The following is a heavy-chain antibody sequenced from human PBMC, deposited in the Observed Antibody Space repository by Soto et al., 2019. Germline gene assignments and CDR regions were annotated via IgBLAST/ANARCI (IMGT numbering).Heavy chain of an antibody. CDR1: GFTFSSYW. CDR3: ARVRDDWAAERYFDY. D-gene: IGHD6-13*01. J-gene: IGHJ4*02. V-gene: IGHV3-74*01. Sequence: SLRLSCAASGFTFSSYWMHWVRQAPGKGLVWVSRINSDGSSTSYADSVKGRFTISRDNAKNTLYLQMNSLRAEDTAVYYCARVRDDWAAERYFDYWGQGTLVTVSS. CDR2: INSDGSST.